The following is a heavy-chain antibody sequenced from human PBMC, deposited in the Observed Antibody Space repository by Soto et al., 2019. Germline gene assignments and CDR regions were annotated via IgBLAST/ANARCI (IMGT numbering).Heavy chain of an antibody. CDR3: AREHNEYSSSYYFDY. D-gene: IGHD6-6*01. CDR1: GFTFSSYG. Sequence: GGSLRLSCAASGFTFSSYGMHWVRQAPGKGLEWVAVIWYDGSNKYYADSVKGRFTISRDNSKNTLYLQMNSLRAEDMSVYDCAREHNEYSSSYYFDYWGQGTLVTVSS. CDR2: IWYDGSNK. J-gene: IGHJ4*02. V-gene: IGHV3-33*08.